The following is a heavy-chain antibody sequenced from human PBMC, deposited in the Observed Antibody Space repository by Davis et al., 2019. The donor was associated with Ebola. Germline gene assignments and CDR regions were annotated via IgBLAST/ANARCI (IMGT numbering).Heavy chain of an antibody. CDR2: IKQDGSEK. CDR1: GFTFSDYW. V-gene: IGHV3-7*01. J-gene: IGHJ4*02. D-gene: IGHD2-15*01. CDR3: ASTRSGRD. Sequence: PGGSLRLSCAASGFTFSDYWMSWVRQAPGEGLEWVANIKQDGSEKNYVDSVKGRFTVSRDNAKSSVYLQMNSLRAEDTAMYYCASTRSGRDWGQGTLVTVSS.